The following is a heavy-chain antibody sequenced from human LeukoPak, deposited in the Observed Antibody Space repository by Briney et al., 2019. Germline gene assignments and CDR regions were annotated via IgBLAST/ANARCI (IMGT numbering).Heavy chain of an antibody. D-gene: IGHD5/OR15-5a*01. V-gene: IGHV3-11*05. CDR3: VRAVSVSSYYFDC. CDR1: GFTFSNYA. Sequence: PGGSLRLSCAASGFTFSNYAMNWVRQAPGKGLDWFSYISSSSSYTNYVDSVKGRFTISRDNAKNSLYLQMNSLRAEDTAVYYCVRAVSVSSYYFDCWGQGTLVTVSS. CDR2: ISSSSSYT. J-gene: IGHJ4*02.